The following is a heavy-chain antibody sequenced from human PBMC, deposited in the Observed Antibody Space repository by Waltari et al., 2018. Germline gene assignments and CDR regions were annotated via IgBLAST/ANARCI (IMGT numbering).Heavy chain of an antibody. Sequence: QVQLVQSGAEVKKPGAAVKVSCKASGYTFTGYYMHWVRQAPGQGLEWTGSINPNSGGTNYAQKCPGRGTMTRDTSISTAYMELSRLRSEDTAVYYCAGVNYDILTGYYTLFDYWGQGTLVTVSS. J-gene: IGHJ4*02. CDR3: AGVNYDILTGYYTLFDY. CDR1: GYTFTGYY. CDR2: INPNSGGT. D-gene: IGHD3-9*01. V-gene: IGHV1-2*02.